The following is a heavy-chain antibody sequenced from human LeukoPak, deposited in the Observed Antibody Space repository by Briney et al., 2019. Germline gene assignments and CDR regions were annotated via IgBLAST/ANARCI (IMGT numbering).Heavy chain of an antibody. V-gene: IGHV4-39*07. CDR1: GGSISSSSYY. Sequence: NPSETLSLTCTVSGGSISSSSYYWGWIRQPPGKGLEWIGSIYYSGSTYYNPSLKSRVTISVDTSKNQFSLKLSSVTAADTAVYYCARGGGPLQSFDYWGQGTLVTVSS. D-gene: IGHD4-11*01. CDR3: ARGGGPLQSFDY. CDR2: IYYSGST. J-gene: IGHJ4*02.